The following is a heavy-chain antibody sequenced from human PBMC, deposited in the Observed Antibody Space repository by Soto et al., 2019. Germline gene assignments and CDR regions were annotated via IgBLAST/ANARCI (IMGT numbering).Heavy chain of an antibody. Sequence: GGSLRLSCAASGFTFSSYAMSWVRQAPGKGLEWVSAISGSGGSTYYADSGKGRFTISRVNSKNTLYLRMNSLRAEDTAHYFCANGPVVGANYKYYDMDVWGRGTTVTVSS. CDR3: ANGPVVGANYKYYDMDV. J-gene: IGHJ6*02. CDR1: GFTFSSYA. D-gene: IGHD1-26*01. CDR2: ISGSGGST. V-gene: IGHV3-23*01.